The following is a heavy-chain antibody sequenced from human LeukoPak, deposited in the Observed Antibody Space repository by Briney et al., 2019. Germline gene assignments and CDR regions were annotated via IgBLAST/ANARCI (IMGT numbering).Heavy chain of an antibody. CDR3: AKESFYSGWYLFDY. J-gene: IGHJ4*02. CDR1: GFTFSSYG. Sequence: GGSLRLSCAASGFTFSSYGMHWVRQAPGKGLEWVAVIWYDGSNKYYADSVKGRFTIPRDNSKNTLYLQMNSLRAEDTAVYYCAKESFYSGWYLFDYWGQGTLVTVSS. CDR2: IWYDGSNK. D-gene: IGHD6-19*01. V-gene: IGHV3-33*06.